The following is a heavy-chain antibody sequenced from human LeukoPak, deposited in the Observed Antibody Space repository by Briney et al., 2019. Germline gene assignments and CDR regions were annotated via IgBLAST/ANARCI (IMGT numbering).Heavy chain of an antibody. Sequence: GRSLRPSCAASGFTLSYYGMHWVRQAPGKGLEWVALIWSDGSNENYADSVKGRFTISRDTSRNTLYLQMHSLRAEDTAVYYCARDADTSGSYWYFDLWGRGTQVTVSS. CDR3: ARDADTSGSYWYFDL. CDR2: IWSDGSNE. J-gene: IGHJ2*01. V-gene: IGHV3-33*01. CDR1: GFTLSYYG. D-gene: IGHD3-22*01.